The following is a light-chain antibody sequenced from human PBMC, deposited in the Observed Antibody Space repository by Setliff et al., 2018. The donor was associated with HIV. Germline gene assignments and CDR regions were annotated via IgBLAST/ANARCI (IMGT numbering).Light chain of an antibody. V-gene: IGLV1-40*01. Sequence: QSVLTQPPSVSGTPGQRVTISCTGSSSNFGAGYDVHWYQQLPGTAPKLLISGNNHRPSGGPDRFSGSKSGTSASLAITGLQAEDEADYYCQSYDSSLSADVFGTGTKVTVL. CDR1: SSNFGAGYD. J-gene: IGLJ1*01. CDR3: QSYDSSLSADV. CDR2: GNN.